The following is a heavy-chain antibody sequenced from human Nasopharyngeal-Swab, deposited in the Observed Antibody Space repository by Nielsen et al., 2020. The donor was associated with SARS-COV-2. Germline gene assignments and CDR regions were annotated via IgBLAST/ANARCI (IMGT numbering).Heavy chain of an antibody. CDR1: GGTFSSYA. D-gene: IGHD3-10*01. CDR3: ASSRVRGKMVSYYYGMDV. CDR2: IIPIFGTA. V-gene: IGHV1-69*06. J-gene: IGHJ6*02. Sequence: SVKVSCKASGGTFSSYAISWVRQAPGQGLEWMGGIIPIFGTANYAQKFQGRVTITADKSTSTAYMELSSLRSEDTAVYYCASSRVRGKMVSYYYGMDVWGQGTTVTVSS.